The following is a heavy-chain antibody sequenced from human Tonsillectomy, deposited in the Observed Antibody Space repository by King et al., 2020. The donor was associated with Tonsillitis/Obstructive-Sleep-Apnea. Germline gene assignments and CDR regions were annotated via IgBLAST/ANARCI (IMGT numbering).Heavy chain of an antibody. Sequence: DVQLVESGGGLVQPGRSLRLSCAASGFTFDDYAIHWVRQAPGKGLEWVSGISWNSGSIEYADSVKGRFTISRDNAKNCLYLQMNSLRAEDTALYYCAKDTHYDMLTTYFRGFGYWGQGTLVTVSS. CDR2: ISWNSGSI. V-gene: IGHV3-9*01. CDR1: GFTFDDYA. D-gene: IGHD3-9*01. J-gene: IGHJ4*02. CDR3: AKDTHYDMLTTYFRGFGY.